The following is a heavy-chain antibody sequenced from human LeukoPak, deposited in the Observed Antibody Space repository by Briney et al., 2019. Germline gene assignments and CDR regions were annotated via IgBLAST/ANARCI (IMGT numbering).Heavy chain of an antibody. Sequence: PGGSLRLSCAASGFTFSSYGMHWVRQAPGKGLEWVAFIRYDGSNKYYADSVKGRFTISRDNSKNTLYLQMNSLRAEDTAVYYCAKGRDVSGSYYKEAIWGFDYWGQGTLVTVSS. CDR2: IRYDGSNK. V-gene: IGHV3-30*02. J-gene: IGHJ4*02. D-gene: IGHD3-10*01. CDR1: GFTFSSYG. CDR3: AKGRDVSGSYYKEAIWGFDY.